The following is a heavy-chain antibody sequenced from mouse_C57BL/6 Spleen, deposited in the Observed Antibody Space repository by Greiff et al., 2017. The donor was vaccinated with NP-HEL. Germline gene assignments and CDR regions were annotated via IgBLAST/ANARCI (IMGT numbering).Heavy chain of an antibody. CDR3: ASTGTVVVFDY. CDR1: GFTFSSYG. Sequence: EVKLMESGGDLVKPGGSLKLSCAASGFTFSSYGMSWVRQTPDKRLEWVATISSGGSYTYYPDSVKGRFTISRDNAKNTLYLQMSSLKSEDTAMYYCASTGTVVVFDYWGQGTTLTVSS. D-gene: IGHD1-1*01. CDR2: ISSGGSYT. V-gene: IGHV5-6*01. J-gene: IGHJ2*01.